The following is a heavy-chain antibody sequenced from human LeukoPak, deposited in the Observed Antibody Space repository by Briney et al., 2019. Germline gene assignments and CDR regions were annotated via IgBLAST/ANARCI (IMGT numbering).Heavy chain of an antibody. V-gene: IGHV4-59*08. Sequence: SETLSLTCTVSGGSISSYYWSWIRQPPGKGLEWIGYIYYSGSTNCNPSLKSRVTISVDTSKNQFSLKLSSVTAADTAVYYCARRRVRRYFDLWGRGTLVTVSS. CDR1: GGSISSYY. CDR3: ARRRVRRYFDL. D-gene: IGHD1-1*01. J-gene: IGHJ2*01. CDR2: IYYSGST.